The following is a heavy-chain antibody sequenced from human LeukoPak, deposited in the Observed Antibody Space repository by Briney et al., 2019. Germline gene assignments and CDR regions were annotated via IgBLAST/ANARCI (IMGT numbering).Heavy chain of an antibody. CDR2: IYYSGNT. CDR1: GGSISSSY. CDR3: ARDSVAGSYY. V-gene: IGHV4-59*12. D-gene: IGHD6-19*01. J-gene: IGHJ4*02. Sequence: SETLSLTCTVSGGSISSSYWSWIRQPPGKGLEWIGYIYYSGNTNYNPSLKSRVTISVDTSKNQFSLKLSSVTAADTAVYYCARDSVAGSYYWGQGTLVTVSS.